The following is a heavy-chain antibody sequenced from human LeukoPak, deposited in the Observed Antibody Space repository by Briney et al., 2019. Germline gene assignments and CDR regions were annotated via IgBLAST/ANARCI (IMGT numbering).Heavy chain of an antibody. CDR2: ISAYNGNT. Sequence: GASVKVSCKASGYTFTSYGISWVRQAPGQGLEWMGWISAYNGNTNYAQKLQGRVTMTTDTSTSTAYMELRSLRSDDTAVYYCARDRYSGSYFQMGLYYYYYMDVWGKGTTVTVSS. V-gene: IGHV1-18*01. CDR3: ARDRYSGSYFQMGLYYYYYMDV. J-gene: IGHJ6*03. CDR1: GYTFTSYG. D-gene: IGHD1-26*01.